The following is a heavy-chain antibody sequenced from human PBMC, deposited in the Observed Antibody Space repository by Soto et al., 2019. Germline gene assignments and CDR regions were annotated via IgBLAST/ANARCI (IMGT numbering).Heavy chain of an antibody. V-gene: IGHV4-30-4*01. CDR1: GGSISSGDYY. CDR3: ARDLGNCISTSCYFDY. D-gene: IGHD2-2*01. J-gene: IGHJ4*02. CDR2: IYYSGST. Sequence: PSETLSLTCTVSGGSISSGDYYWSWIRQPPGKGLEWIGYIYYSGSTYYNPSLKSRVTISVDTSKNQFSLKLSSVTAADTAVYYCARDLGNCISTSCYFDYWGQGTLVTVSS.